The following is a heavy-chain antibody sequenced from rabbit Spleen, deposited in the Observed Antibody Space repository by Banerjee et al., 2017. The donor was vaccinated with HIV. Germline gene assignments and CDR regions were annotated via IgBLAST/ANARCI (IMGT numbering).Heavy chain of an antibody. CDR2: IEGGSSTFS. J-gene: IGHJ6*01. D-gene: IGHD8-1*01. CDR3: VRDSGSSFSTYGMDL. V-gene: IGHV1S40*01. Sequence: QSLEESGGDLVKPGASLTLTCTASGFDLSSYYYMYWVRQAPGKGLEWIACIEGGSSTFSYFASWAKGRFTCSKASSTTVTLQMTSLTAADTATYFCVRDSGSSFSTYGMDLWGPGTLVTVS. CDR1: GFDLSSYYY.